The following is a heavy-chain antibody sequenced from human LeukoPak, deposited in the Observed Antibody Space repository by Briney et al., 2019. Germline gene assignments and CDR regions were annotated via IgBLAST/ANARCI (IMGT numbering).Heavy chain of an antibody. J-gene: IGHJ5*02. CDR3: ARHGYYDFWSGYYTVKDWFDP. Sequence: SETLSLTCTVSGGSVSSYYWSWIRQPPGKGLEWIGYIYTSGSTNYIPSLKSRVTISVDTSKNQFSLKLSSVTAADTAVYYCARHGYYDFWSGYYTVKDWFDPWGQGTLVTVSS. CDR1: GGSVSSYY. CDR2: IYTSGST. D-gene: IGHD3-3*01. V-gene: IGHV4-4*09.